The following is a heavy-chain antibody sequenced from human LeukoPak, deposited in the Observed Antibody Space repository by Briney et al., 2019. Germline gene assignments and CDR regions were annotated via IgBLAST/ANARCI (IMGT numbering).Heavy chain of an antibody. V-gene: IGHV3-9*01. CDR2: ISWNSGSI. CDR1: GFTFDDYA. Sequence: PGGSLRLSCAASGFTFDDYAMHWVRQAPGKGREWVSGISWNSGSIGYADSVKGRFTISRDNAKNSLYLQMNSLRAEDTALYYCAKGYYYYYMDVWGKGTTVTVSS. CDR3: AKGYYYYYMDV. J-gene: IGHJ6*03.